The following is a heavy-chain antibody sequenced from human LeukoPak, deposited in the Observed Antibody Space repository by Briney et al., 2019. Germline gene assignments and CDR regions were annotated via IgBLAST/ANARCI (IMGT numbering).Heavy chain of an antibody. J-gene: IGHJ4*02. CDR2: ISSSSSYI. V-gene: IGHV3-21*01. Sequence: GGSLRLSCAASGFTFSSYSMNWVRQAPGKGLEGVSSISSSSSYIYYADSVKGRFTISRDNAKNSLYLQMNSLRAEDTAVYYCARWQAVVGFDYWGQGTLVTVSS. CDR1: GFTFSSYS. CDR3: ARWQAVVGFDY. D-gene: IGHD6-19*01.